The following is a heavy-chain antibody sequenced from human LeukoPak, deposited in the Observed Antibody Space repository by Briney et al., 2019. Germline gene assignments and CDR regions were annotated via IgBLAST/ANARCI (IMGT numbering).Heavy chain of an antibody. CDR3: AREGRGAVAGTFDY. V-gene: IGHV4-59*02. Sequence: SETLSLTCAVSGASVSSHYWSWIRQSPGKGLEWIGHIYHSGTTKYNPSLKSRVTISIDTSKKQFSLKLSSVTAADTAVYYCAREGRGAVAGTFDYWGQGTLVTVSS. CDR1: GASVSSHY. J-gene: IGHJ4*02. D-gene: IGHD6-19*01. CDR2: IYHSGTT.